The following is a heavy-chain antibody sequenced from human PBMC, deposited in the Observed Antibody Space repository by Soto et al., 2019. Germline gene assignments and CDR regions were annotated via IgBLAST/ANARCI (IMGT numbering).Heavy chain of an antibody. CDR3: AREAAKSMITFG. CDR2: IYSGGST. Sequence: GGSLRLSCAASGFTVSSNYMSWVRQAPGKGLEWVSVIYSGGSTYYADSVKGRFTISRDNSKNTLYLQMNSLRAEDTAVYYCAREAAKSMITFGRGQGTMVTVSS. CDR1: GFTVSSNY. D-gene: IGHD3-16*01. J-gene: IGHJ3*01. V-gene: IGHV3-66*01.